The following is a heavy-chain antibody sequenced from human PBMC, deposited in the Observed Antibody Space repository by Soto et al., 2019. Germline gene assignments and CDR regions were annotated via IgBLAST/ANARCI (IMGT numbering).Heavy chain of an antibody. CDR2: IYYSGST. D-gene: IGHD3-10*01. CDR3: ARRSMVRGAPRCAP. V-gene: IGHV4-59*08. Sequence: NPSETLSLTCTVSGGSISSYYWSWIRQPPGKGLEWIGYIYYSGSTNYNPSLKSRVTISVDTSKNQFSLKLSSVTAADTAVYYCARRSMVRGAPRCAPWGQRTLGTVSS. CDR1: GGSISSYY. J-gene: IGHJ5*02.